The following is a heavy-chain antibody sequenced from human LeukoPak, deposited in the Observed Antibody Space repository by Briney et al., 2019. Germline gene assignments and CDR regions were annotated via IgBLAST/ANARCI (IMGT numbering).Heavy chain of an antibody. Sequence: GGSLRLSCAASEFTVTTNHMTWVRQAPGKGLEWVSVIYSGGYTYYADSVKGRFAISRDNSKNTLYLQMNSLRAEDTAVYYCARDTLYGSGALVFDYWGQGTLVTVSS. D-gene: IGHD3-10*01. CDR1: EFTVTTNH. CDR2: IYSGGYT. V-gene: IGHV3-53*01. J-gene: IGHJ4*02. CDR3: ARDTLYGSGALVFDY.